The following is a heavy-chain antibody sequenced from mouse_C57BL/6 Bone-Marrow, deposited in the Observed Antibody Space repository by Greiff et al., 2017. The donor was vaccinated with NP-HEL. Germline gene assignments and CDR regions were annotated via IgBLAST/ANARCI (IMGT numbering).Heavy chain of an antibody. J-gene: IGHJ1*03. CDR1: GYTFTSYW. V-gene: IGHV1-52*01. CDR2: IDPSDSET. Sequence: VQLQQPGAELVRPGSSVKLSCKASGYTFTSYWMHWVKQRPIQGLEWIGNIDPSDSETHYNQKFKNKVTLIVDKSSSSVYIQLSILTSEDSAVYYCARTRGHYSGSTYWYFGVWGTGATVTVS. D-gene: IGHD1-1*01. CDR3: ARTRGHYSGSTYWYFGV.